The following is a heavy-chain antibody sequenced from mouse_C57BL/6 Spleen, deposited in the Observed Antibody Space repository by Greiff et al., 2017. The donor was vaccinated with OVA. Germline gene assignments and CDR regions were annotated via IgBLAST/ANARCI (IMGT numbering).Heavy chain of an antibody. CDR3: ARSDYYGSSYGYWYFDV. V-gene: IGHV14-2*01. Sequence: EVQRVESGAELVKPGASVKLSCTASGFNIKDYYMHWVKQRTEQGLEWIGRIDPEDGETKYAPKFQGKATITADTSSNTAYLQLSSLTSEDTAVYYCARSDYYGSSYGYWYFDVWGTGTTVTVSS. J-gene: IGHJ1*03. CDR1: GFNIKDYY. CDR2: IDPEDGET. D-gene: IGHD1-1*01.